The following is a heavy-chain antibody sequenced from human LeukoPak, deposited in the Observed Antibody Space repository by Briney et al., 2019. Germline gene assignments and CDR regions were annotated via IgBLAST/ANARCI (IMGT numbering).Heavy chain of an antibody. V-gene: IGHV3-33*01. Sequence: GGSLRLSCAASGFTFSSYGMHWVRQAPGKGLEGVAVIWYEGSNKYYADSVKGRFTISRDNSKNTLYLQMNSLRAEDTAVYYCAREAGITIFFYYYYGMDVWGKGTTVTVSS. CDR3: AREAGITIFFYYYYGMDV. D-gene: IGHD3-9*01. CDR2: IWYEGSNK. CDR1: GFTFSSYG. J-gene: IGHJ6*04.